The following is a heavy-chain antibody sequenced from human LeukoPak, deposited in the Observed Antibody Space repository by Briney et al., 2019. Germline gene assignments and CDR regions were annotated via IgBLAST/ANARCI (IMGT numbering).Heavy chain of an antibody. CDR2: IYTGGST. D-gene: IGHD6-19*01. Sequence: GGSLRLSCAASGFTVSSNYMSWVRQAPGKGLEWVSVIYTGGSTYYADSVKGRFTISRDNSKNMMYLQMNSLRAEDTAVYYCASPQWNLVWGKGTTVTVSS. CDR1: GFTVSSNY. V-gene: IGHV3-53*01. CDR3: ASPQWNLV. J-gene: IGHJ6*04.